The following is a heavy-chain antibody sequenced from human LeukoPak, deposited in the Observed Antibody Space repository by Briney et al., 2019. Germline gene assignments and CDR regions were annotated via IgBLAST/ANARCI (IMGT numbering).Heavy chain of an antibody. D-gene: IGHD3-9*01. V-gene: IGHV3-30*18. J-gene: IGHJ4*02. CDR2: ISYDGSNK. CDR1: GFTFSSYS. Sequence: GGSLRLSCAASGFTFSSYSMNRVRQAPGKGLEWVAVISYDGSNKYYADSVKGRFTISRDNSKNTLYLQMNSLRAEDTAVYYCAKIGGLRYFAIEDYWGQGTLVTVSS. CDR3: AKIGGLRYFAIEDY.